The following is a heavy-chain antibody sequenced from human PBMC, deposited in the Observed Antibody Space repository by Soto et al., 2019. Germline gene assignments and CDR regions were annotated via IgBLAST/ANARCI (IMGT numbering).Heavy chain of an antibody. CDR3: ARDNKYSRYDYDAFDI. V-gene: IGHV3-33*01. J-gene: IGHJ3*02. Sequence: QPGGSLRLSCAASGFTFSSYCMHWVRHAPCKGLEWVAVIWYDGINKYYADSVKGRFTISRDNSKNTLYLQMNSLRAEDTAVYYCARDNKYSRYDYDAFDIWGQRIMVPVSS. D-gene: IGHD5-12*01. CDR1: GFTFSSYC. CDR2: IWYDGINK.